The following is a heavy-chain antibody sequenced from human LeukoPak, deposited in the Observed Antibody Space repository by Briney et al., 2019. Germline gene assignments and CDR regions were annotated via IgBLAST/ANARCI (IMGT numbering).Heavy chain of an antibody. CDR2: IDSDGSST. V-gene: IGHV3-74*03. D-gene: IGHD5-12*01. J-gene: IGHJ4*02. CDR3: AREGRVSGYDFDF. Sequence: GGSLRLSCAASGFTLSSYWMHWVRQAPGKGLVWVSRIDSDGSSTTYADSVKGRFTISRDNAKNTLYLQMNSLRVEDTAVYYCAREGRVSGYDFDFWGQGTLVTVSS. CDR1: GFTLSSYW.